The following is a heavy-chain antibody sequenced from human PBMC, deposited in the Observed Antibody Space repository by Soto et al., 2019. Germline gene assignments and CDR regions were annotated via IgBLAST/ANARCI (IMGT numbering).Heavy chain of an antibody. CDR2: ISGSGGST. Sequence: EVQLLESGGGLVQPGGSLRLSCAASGFTFSSYAMSWVRQAPGKGLEWVSAISGSGGSTYYADSVKGRFTISRDNPKNTLYLQMNSLRAEDTAVYYCAKIRSGYSGYLAFDPWGQGTLVTVSS. CDR1: GFTFSSYA. V-gene: IGHV3-23*01. D-gene: IGHD5-12*01. CDR3: AKIRSGYSGYLAFDP. J-gene: IGHJ5*02.